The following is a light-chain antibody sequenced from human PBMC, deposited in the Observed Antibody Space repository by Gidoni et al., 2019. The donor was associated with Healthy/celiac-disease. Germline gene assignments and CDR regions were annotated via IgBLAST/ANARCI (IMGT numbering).Light chain of an antibody. CDR1: QSLLHSNGYNY. J-gene: IGKJ5*01. CDR3: MQALQTLGA. CDR2: LGS. Sequence: DIVMTQSPLSLPVTPGEPASISCRSSQSLLHSNGYNYLDWYLQKPGQSPQLLIYLGSNRASGVPDRFSGRGSGTDFTLKISRVEAEDVGVYYCMQALQTLGAFXQXTRLEIK. V-gene: IGKV2-28*01.